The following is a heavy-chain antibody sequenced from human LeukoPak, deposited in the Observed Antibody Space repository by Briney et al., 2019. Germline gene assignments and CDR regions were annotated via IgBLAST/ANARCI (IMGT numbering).Heavy chain of an antibody. CDR2: ISAFGDTS. CDR1: GFTFSSYA. V-gene: IGHV3-23*01. J-gene: IGHJ6*03. CDR3: ATYPYYYYYMDV. Sequence: GGSLRLSCAASGFTFSSYAMSWVRQAPGKWLEWVSAISAFGDTSYYADSVKGRFTISRDNSKNTLYLHMNSLRAEDTAVYYCATYPYYYYYMDVWGKGTTVTVSS.